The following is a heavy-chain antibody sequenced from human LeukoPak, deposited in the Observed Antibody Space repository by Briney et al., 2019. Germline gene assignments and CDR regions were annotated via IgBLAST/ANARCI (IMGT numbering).Heavy chain of an antibody. CDR2: IFTIGST. V-gene: IGHV4-4*07. CDR3: ARDESGYYYMDV. CDR1: GGSISSYY. Sequence: SSETLSLTCTVSGGSISSYYWSWFRQSAGKGLEWIGRIFTIGSTSYNPSLKSRVTMSLDTSKNQFSLRLTSVTAADTAVYYCARDESGYYYMDVWDKGTTVTVSS. D-gene: IGHD1-26*01. J-gene: IGHJ6*03.